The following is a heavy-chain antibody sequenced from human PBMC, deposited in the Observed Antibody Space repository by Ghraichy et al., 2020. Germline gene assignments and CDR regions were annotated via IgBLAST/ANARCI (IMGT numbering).Heavy chain of an antibody. V-gene: IGHV3-23*01. J-gene: IGHJ4*02. CDR3: AKLVGYYDSSGYGPGDY. CDR2: ISGSGGST. D-gene: IGHD3-22*01. CDR1: GFTFSSYA. Sequence: GGSLRLSCAASGFTFSSYAMSWVRQAPGKGLEWVSAISGSGGSTYYADSVKGRFTISRDNSKNTLYLQMNSLRAEDTAVYYCAKLVGYYDSSGYGPGDYWGQGTLVTVSS.